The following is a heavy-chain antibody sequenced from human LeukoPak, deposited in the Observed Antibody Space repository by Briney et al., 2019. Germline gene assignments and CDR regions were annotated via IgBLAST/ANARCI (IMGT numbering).Heavy chain of an antibody. J-gene: IGHJ4*02. D-gene: IGHD6-19*01. CDR1: GGSISSYY. CDR3: ARHNSVAASSFDY. V-gene: IGHV4-59*08. Sequence: SETLSLTCTVSGGSISSYYWSWIRQPPGEGLERIGHIYYNGKTNYNPSLKSRVTMSVDTSKNQFSLKLSSVTAADTAVYYCARHNSVAASSFDYWGQGTLVTVSS. CDR2: IYYNGKT.